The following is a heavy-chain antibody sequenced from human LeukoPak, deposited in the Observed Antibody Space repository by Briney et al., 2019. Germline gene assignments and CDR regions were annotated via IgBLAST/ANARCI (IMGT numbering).Heavy chain of an antibody. J-gene: IGHJ5*02. CDR2: ISASSNII. CDR3: ASRPDPLWFGESWFDP. Sequence: AGGSLRLSCAASGFTFSSYSMNWVRQAPGKGLEWVSCISASSNIIYYADSVKGRFTISRDDAKNSLYLQMNSLRAEDTAVYYCASRPDPLWFGESWFDPWGQGTLVTVSS. CDR1: GFTFSSYS. V-gene: IGHV3-48*01. D-gene: IGHD3-10*01.